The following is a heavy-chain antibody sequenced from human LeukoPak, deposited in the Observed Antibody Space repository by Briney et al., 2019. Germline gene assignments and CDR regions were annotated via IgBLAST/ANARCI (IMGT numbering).Heavy chain of an antibody. CDR2: INPNSGGT. CDR3: ARDPNSGGWNGFDP. Sequence: ASVKVSCKASGYTFTGYYMHWVRQAPGQGLEWMGWINPNSGGTNYAQKFQGRVTMTRDTSISTAYMELSRLRSDDTAVYYCARDPNSGGWNGFDPWGQGTLVTVSS. D-gene: IGHD6-19*01. J-gene: IGHJ5*02. CDR1: GYTFTGYY. V-gene: IGHV1-2*02.